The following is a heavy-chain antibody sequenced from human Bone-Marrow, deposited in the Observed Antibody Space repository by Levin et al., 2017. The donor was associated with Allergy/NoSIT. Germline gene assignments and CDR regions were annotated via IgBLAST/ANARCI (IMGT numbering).Heavy chain of an antibody. D-gene: IGHD4-11*01. V-gene: IGHV3-30*18. CDR3: AKNWAYSGFDP. CDR1: GFTFSSYG. Sequence: GESLKISCAASGFTFSSYGMHWVRQAPGKGLEWVAVISYDGSNKYYADSVKGRFTISRDNSKNTLYLQMNSLRAEDTAVYYCAKNWAYSGFDPWGQGTLVTVSS. CDR2: ISYDGSNK. J-gene: IGHJ5*02.